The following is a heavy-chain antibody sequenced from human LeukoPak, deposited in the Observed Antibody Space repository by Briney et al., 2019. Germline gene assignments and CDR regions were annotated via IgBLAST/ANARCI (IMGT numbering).Heavy chain of an antibody. CDR1: GYTFTSYG. Sequence: GASVKVSCKASGYTFTSYGISWVRQAPGQGLEWMGWISAYNGNTNYAQKLQGRVTMTTDTSTSTAYMELRSLRSDDTAVYYCARARGHYGSSGYYSAFDYWGQGTLVTVSS. CDR3: ARARGHYGSSGYYSAFDY. D-gene: IGHD3-22*01. CDR2: ISAYNGNT. V-gene: IGHV1-18*01. J-gene: IGHJ4*02.